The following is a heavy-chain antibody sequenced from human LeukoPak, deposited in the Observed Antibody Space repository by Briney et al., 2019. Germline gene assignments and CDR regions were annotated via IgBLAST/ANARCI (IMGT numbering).Heavy chain of an antibody. CDR2: ISNDGSTK. V-gene: IGHV3-30*03. CDR3: AGTVVKRSYYYYGMDV. D-gene: IGHD4-23*01. J-gene: IGHJ6*02. Sequence: GGSLRLSCAASGFTFSSYGMHWVRQAPGKGLEWVAVISNDGSTKKYADSVKGRFTISRDNSKNTLYVQMNSLRADDAAVYYCAGTVVKRSYYYYGMDVWGQGTTVTVSS. CDR1: GFTFSSYG.